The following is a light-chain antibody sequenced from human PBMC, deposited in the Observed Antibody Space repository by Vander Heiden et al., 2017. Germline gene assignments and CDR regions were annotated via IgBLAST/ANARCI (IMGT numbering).Light chain of an antibody. CDR1: QSVSSSY. CDR3: QQYGNSPWT. CDR2: AAS. V-gene: IGKV3-20*01. J-gene: IGKJ1*01. Sequence: EIVLTQSPGTLSLSPGERATFSCRASQSVSSSYLAWYQQNPGQAPRLLIHAASRRATGIPDRFSGSGSGTDLTLIISRLEPEDLAVYYCQQYGNSPWTFGQGTTVEIK.